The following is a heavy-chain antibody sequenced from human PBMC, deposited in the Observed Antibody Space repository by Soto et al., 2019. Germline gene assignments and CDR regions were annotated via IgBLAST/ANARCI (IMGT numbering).Heavy chain of an antibody. CDR2: ISYDESTK. CDR3: ARDPPATRHGMDV. V-gene: IGHV3-30*03. CDR1: GFTFSSYG. J-gene: IGHJ6*02. Sequence: GGSLRLSCAASGFTFSSYGMHWVRQAPGKGLEWVAVISYDESTKYYVDSVKGRFTISRDNSKNKLYLQMKSLRAEDTAVYYCARDPPATRHGMDVWGQGTTVTVSS.